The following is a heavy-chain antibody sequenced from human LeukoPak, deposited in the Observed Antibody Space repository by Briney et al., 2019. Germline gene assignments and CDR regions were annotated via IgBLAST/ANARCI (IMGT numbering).Heavy chain of an antibody. J-gene: IGHJ5*02. CDR1: GFTFSSYE. CDR2: ISSSGSTI. V-gene: IGHV3-48*03. Sequence: QPGGSLRRSCAASGFTFSSYESNWVRQAPGKGLEWLSYISSSGSTIYYADSVKGRFTISRDNAKNSLYLQMNSLRAEDTAVYYCARDGAYCGGDCSGNWFDPWGQGTLVTVSS. D-gene: IGHD2-21*02. CDR3: ARDGAYCGGDCSGNWFDP.